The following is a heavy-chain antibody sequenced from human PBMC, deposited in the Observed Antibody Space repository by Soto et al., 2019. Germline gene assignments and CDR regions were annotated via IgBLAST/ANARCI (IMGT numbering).Heavy chain of an antibody. D-gene: IGHD3-10*01. CDR1: GYTFSSYG. J-gene: IGHJ4*02. Sequence: QVQLVQSGGEVKKPGASVKVSCKASGYTFSSYGISWVRQAPGQGLEWMGWISGYNGNTNYAQKLTGRVPMNPDTSTTTTYMELRSLRTDDTAVYYCARDREGFGELGGDYWGQGTLVIVSS. V-gene: IGHV1-18*01. CDR3: ARDREGFGELGGDY. CDR2: ISGYNGNT.